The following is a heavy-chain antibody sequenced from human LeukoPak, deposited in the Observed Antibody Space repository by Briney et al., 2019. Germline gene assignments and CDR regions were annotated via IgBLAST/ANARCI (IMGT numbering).Heavy chain of an antibody. J-gene: IGHJ4*02. Sequence: ASVKVSCKASGGTFSSYAISWVRQAPGQGLEWMGRIIPILGIANYAQKFQGRVTITADKSTSTAYMELSSLRSEDTAVYYCARVKNYYDSSGYLAYWGQGTLVTVSS. V-gene: IGHV1-69*04. CDR1: GGTFSSYA. CDR3: ARVKNYYDSSGYLAY. CDR2: IIPILGIA. D-gene: IGHD3-22*01.